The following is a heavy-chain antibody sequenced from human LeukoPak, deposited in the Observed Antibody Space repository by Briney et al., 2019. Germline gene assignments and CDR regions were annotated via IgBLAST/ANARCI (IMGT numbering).Heavy chain of an antibody. CDR3: ARHWMHFDY. D-gene: IGHD2-2*03. CDR2: IYYTGST. J-gene: IGHJ4*02. CDR1: GGSIISTLYY. V-gene: IGHV4-39*01. Sequence: SETLSLTCTVSGGSIISTLYYWVWIRQPPGKGLEWIGSIYYTGSTLYNPSLKTRVTISVDTSKNQFSLNLSSVTAADTAVYYCARHWMHFDYWGQGTLVTVSS.